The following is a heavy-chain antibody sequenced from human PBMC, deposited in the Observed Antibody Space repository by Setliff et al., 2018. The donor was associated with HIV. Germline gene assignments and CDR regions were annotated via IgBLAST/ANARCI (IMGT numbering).Heavy chain of an antibody. CDR1: GDSFIGYY. D-gene: IGHD3-22*01. CDR2: IDHSGNT. Sequence: PSETLSLTCAVYGDSFIGYYWTWIRQSPGKGLEWIGEIDHSGNTNYNPSPKSRITISADTSKNQFSLKLSSVTATDTAVYYCARDSDYYDSSGRHIRLFDYWGQGTLVTV. J-gene: IGHJ4*02. CDR3: ARDSDYYDSSGRHIRLFDY. V-gene: IGHV4-34*01.